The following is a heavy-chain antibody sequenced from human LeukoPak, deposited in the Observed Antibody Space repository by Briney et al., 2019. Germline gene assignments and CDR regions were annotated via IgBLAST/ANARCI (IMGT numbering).Heavy chain of an antibody. CDR2: INHSGYT. Sequence: SETLSLTCAVYGGSFSGYYWSWIRQPPGKGLEWIGEINHSGYTNYNPSLKSRVTISVDTSKNQFSLKLSSVIAADTAVYYCARARIYCSGGSCNYYYYYMDVWGKGTTVTISS. V-gene: IGHV4-34*01. J-gene: IGHJ6*03. CDR1: GGSFSGYY. D-gene: IGHD2-15*01. CDR3: ARARIYCSGGSCNYYYYYMDV.